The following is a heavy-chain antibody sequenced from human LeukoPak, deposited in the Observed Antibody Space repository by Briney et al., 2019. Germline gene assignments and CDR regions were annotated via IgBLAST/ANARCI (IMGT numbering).Heavy chain of an antibody. J-gene: IGHJ6*04. CDR3: ARSPLRRGYCSSTSCNNYHYYGMDV. CDR1: GFTFSSYE. Sequence: GGSLRLSCAASGFTFSSYEMNWVRQAPGKGLEWVSYISSSGSTIYYADSVKGRFTISRDNAKNSLYLQMNSLRAQDTAVYYCARSPLRRGYCSSTSCNNYHYYGMDVWGKGTTVTVSS. V-gene: IGHV3-48*03. D-gene: IGHD2-2*02. CDR2: ISSSGSTI.